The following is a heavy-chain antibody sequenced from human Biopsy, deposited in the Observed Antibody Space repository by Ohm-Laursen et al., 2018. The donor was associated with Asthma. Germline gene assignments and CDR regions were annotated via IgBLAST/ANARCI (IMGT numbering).Heavy chain of an antibody. CDR2: IYSGGTS. Sequence: SLRLSCSASGFAVSRDHMFWVRQAPGKGLEWVSVIYSGGTSHTADSVRGRFTISRDFSKNTLHLQMHSLRAEDTAVYCCARGDSSNWSHYYFDYWGQGTLVTVSS. D-gene: IGHD3-22*01. V-gene: IGHV3-53*01. CDR3: ARGDSSNWSHYYFDY. J-gene: IGHJ4*02. CDR1: GFAVSRDH.